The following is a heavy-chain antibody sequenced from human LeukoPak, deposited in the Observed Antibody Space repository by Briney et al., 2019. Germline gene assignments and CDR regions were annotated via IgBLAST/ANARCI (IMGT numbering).Heavy chain of an antibody. CDR1: GGSISSSSYY. J-gene: IGHJ5*02. Sequence: SETLSLTCTVSGGSISSSSYYWGWIRQPPGKGLEWIGSIYYSRSTYYNPSLKSRVTISVDTSNNQFSLKLSSVTAADTAVYYCARDRDDDPNSSWYRSGLNWFDPWGQGTLVTVSS. CDR3: ARDRDDDPNSSWYRSGLNWFDP. V-gene: IGHV4-39*07. CDR2: IYYSRST. D-gene: IGHD6-13*01.